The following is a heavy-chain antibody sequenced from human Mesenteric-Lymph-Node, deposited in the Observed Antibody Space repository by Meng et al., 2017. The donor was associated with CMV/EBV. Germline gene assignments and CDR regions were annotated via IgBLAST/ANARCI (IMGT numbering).Heavy chain of an antibody. V-gene: IGHV4-59*12. D-gene: IGHD2-2*01. Sequence: SETLSLTCTVSGGSISSYYWSWIRQPPGKGLERIGYIYYSGSTNYNPSLKSRVTISVDTSKNQFSLKLSSVTAADTAVYYCARGLGYRYCSSTSCYRRDWFDPWGQGTLVTVSS. CDR1: GGSISSYY. CDR2: IYYSGST. J-gene: IGHJ5*02. CDR3: ARGLGYRYCSSTSCYRRDWFDP.